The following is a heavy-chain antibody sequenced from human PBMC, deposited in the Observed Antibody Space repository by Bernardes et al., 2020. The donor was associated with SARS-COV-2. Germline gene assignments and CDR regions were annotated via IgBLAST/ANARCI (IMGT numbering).Heavy chain of an antibody. CDR3: ARDPRAYDRNDPVH. J-gene: IGHJ4*02. CDR1: GFSFSGSI. CDR2: ISASSVYI. V-gene: IGHV3-21*01. Sequence: GGSLRPSCEASGFSFSGSIMNWVRQAPGKGLEWVSSISASSVYIYYADSVKGRFSLSRDNGKSSVYLQMNSLRVQDTAVYYCARDPRAYDRNDPVHWGPGTLVTVSS. D-gene: IGHD1-1*01.